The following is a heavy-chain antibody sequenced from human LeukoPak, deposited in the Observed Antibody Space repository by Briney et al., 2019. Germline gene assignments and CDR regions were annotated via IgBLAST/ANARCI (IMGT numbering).Heavy chain of an antibody. D-gene: IGHD2-2*02. CDR1: GFTFSSYA. CDR3: AKGEYQLLYGDY. CDR2: ISGSGGST. Sequence: GGSLRLSCAASGFTFSSYAMSWVRQAPGKGLEWVSAISGSGGSTYYADSVKGRFTISRDNSKNTLYLQMNCLRAEDTAVYYCAKGEYQLLYGDYWGQGTLVTVSS. V-gene: IGHV3-23*01. J-gene: IGHJ4*02.